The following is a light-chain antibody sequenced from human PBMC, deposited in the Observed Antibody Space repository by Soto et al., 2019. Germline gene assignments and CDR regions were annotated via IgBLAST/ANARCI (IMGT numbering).Light chain of an antibody. CDR1: QSISSY. Sequence: DIQMTQSPSSLSASVGDRVTITCRASQSISSYLNWYQQKPGKAPKVLIDAASSLQSGVPSRFSGSGSGTDFTLTISSLQPEDFATYYCQQSYSTPITFGGVTKVEIK. CDR3: QQSYSTPIT. J-gene: IGKJ4*01. CDR2: AAS. V-gene: IGKV1-39*01.